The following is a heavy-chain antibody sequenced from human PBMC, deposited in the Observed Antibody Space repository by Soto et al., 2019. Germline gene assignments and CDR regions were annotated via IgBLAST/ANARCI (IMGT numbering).Heavy chain of an antibody. CDR3: ARQLQLERRGDYYYGMDDYYYYGMDV. D-gene: IGHD1-1*01. V-gene: IGHV5-51*01. CDR1: EYSFSNYW. Sequence: GESLKISCKGSEYSFSNYWIGWVRQMPGKGLEWMGIIYPGDSDTRYSPSFRGQVTISADQSISTAYLQWSSLKASDTAMYYYARQLQLERRGDYYYGMDDYYYYGMDVWGQGTTVTVSS. CDR2: IYPGDSDT. J-gene: IGHJ6*02.